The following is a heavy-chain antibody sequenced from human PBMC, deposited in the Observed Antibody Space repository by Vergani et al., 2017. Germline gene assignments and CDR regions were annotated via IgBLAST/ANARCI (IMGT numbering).Heavy chain of an antibody. CDR1: GFTFSSYA. J-gene: IGHJ5*02. D-gene: IGHD3-10*01. V-gene: IGHV3-23*01. CDR2: ISGSGGST. Sequence: EVQPLESGGGLVQPGGSLRLSCAASGFTFSSYAMSWVRQAPGKGLEWVSAISGSGGSTYYADSVKGRFTISRDNSKNTLHLQINNLRVEDTAVYYCARGNYYGSGTYVDPWGQGTLVTVSS. CDR3: ARGNYYGSGTYVDP.